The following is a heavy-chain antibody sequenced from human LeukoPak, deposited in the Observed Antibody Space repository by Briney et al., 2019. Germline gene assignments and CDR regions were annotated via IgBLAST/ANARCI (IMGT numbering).Heavy chain of an antibody. J-gene: IGHJ4*02. CDR1: GGSTSSSSYC. V-gene: IGHV4-39*01. Sequence: SETLSLTCTVSGGSTSSSSYCWGWIRQPPGKGLEWIGSIYYSGSTYYNPSLKSRITMSVDTSKKQFSLKLSSVTAADTAVDNCARHVSLCGGDCSPYYFDYWGQGTLVTVSS. D-gene: IGHD2-21*02. CDR2: IYYSGST. CDR3: ARHVSLCGGDCSPYYFDY.